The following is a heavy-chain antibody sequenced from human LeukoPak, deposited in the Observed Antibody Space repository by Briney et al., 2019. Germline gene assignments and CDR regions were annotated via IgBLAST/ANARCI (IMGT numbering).Heavy chain of an antibody. J-gene: IGHJ6*02. CDR3: AKVLDNYYYYYGMDV. Sequence: GGSLRLSCAASGFTFSSYAMSWVRQAPGKGLEWVSAISGSGGSTYYADSVKGRFTISRDNSKNTLYLQMNSLRAEDTAVYYCAKVLDNYYYYYGMDVWGQGTTVTVSS. D-gene: IGHD1-1*01. CDR1: GFTFSSYA. V-gene: IGHV3-23*01. CDR2: ISGSGGST.